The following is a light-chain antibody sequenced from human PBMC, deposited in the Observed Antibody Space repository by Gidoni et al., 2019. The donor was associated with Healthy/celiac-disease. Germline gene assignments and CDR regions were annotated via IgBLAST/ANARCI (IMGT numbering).Light chain of an antibody. CDR2: AAS. V-gene: IGKV1-39*01. CDR3: QQSYSTPRT. Sequence: DIQMTQSPSSLSASLGDRVTITCRASQSISSDLNWYQQKPGKAPKLLIYAASSLQSGVPSRFSGSGSGTDFTLTICSLQPEDFATYYCQQSYSTPRTFGPXTKVDIK. CDR1: QSISSD. J-gene: IGKJ3*01.